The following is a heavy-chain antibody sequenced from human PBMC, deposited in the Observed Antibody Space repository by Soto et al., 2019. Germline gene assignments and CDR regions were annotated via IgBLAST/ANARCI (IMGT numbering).Heavy chain of an antibody. CDR2: IKSKADGGTT. D-gene: IGHD3-22*01. J-gene: IGHJ5*02. V-gene: IGHV3-15*07. Sequence: PGGSLRLSCAASGFSFYDAWMNWVRQAPGKGLEWVGRIKSKADGGTTDYAAPVKGRFIISRDDSKDTLYLQMNSLRGEDTAVYYCAKDSIDVDTWGQGTLVTVSS. CDR3: AKDSIDVDT. CDR1: GFSFYDAW.